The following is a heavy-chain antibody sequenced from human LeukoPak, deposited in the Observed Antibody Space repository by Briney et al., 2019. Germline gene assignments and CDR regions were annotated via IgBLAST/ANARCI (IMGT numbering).Heavy chain of an antibody. J-gene: IGHJ4*02. V-gene: IGHV3-66*01. Sequence: PGGSLRLSCAASGFTFSSYAMSWVRQAPGKGLEWVSVIYSGGSTYYADSVKGRFTISRDNSKNTLYLQMNSLRAEDTAVYYCARETAGPPYYYFDYWGQGTLVTVSS. CDR1: GFTFSSYA. D-gene: IGHD6-13*01. CDR2: IYSGGST. CDR3: ARETAGPPYYYFDY.